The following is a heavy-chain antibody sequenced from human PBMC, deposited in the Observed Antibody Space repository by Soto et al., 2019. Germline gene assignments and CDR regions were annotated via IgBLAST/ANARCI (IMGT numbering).Heavy chain of an antibody. CDR3: ARHEATYYNFYGMDV. CDR1: GYSFTTYW. V-gene: IGHV5-51*01. CDR2: FHPGESDT. J-gene: IGHJ6*02. Sequence: PGESVKISCXSHGYSFTTYWITWVRQKPGKGLEWVGSFHPGESDTRYSPSFQGQVTISADRSLATAYLQWSSLQAADTAIYHCARHEATYYNFYGMDVWGQGTTVTVSS.